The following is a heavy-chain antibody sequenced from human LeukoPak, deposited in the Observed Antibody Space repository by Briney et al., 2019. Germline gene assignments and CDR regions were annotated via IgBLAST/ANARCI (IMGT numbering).Heavy chain of an antibody. V-gene: IGHV4-39*07. D-gene: IGHD1-26*01. J-gene: IGHJ4*02. Sequence: SETLSLTCTVSGGSISSSSYYWSWVRQPPGKGLEWIGEINHGGSTNYNPSLKSRVTISVDTSKNQFFLKLSSVTAADTAVYYCARGGGSYYIDYWGQGTLVTVSS. CDR3: ARGGGSYYIDY. CDR2: INHGGST. CDR1: GGSISSSSYY.